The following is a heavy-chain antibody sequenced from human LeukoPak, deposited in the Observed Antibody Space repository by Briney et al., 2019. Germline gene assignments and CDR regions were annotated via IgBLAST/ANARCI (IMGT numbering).Heavy chain of an antibody. V-gene: IGHV4-59*08. CDR3: ARHAAIWFGDPNWFDP. D-gene: IGHD3-10*01. J-gene: IGHJ5*02. Sequence: PSETLSLTCTVSGGSINSYYWSWIRQPPGKGLEWIGYIYYSGSTNYNPSLKSRVTISVDTSKNQFSLKLSSVTAADTAVYYCARHAAIWFGDPNWFDPWGQGTLVTVSS. CDR1: GGSINSYY. CDR2: IYYSGST.